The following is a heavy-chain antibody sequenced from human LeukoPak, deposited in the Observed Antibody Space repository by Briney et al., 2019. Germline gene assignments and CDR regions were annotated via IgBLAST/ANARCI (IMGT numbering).Heavy chain of an antibody. D-gene: IGHD2/OR15-2a*01. CDR2: ISAYNGNT. V-gene: IGHV1-18*01. CDR1: GYTFTSYG. J-gene: IGHJ4*02. Sequence: ASVKVSCTASGYTFTSYGISWVRQAPGQGLEWMGWISAYNGNTNYAQKLQGRVTMTTDTSTSTAYMELRSLRSDDTAVYYCARDLSVESALPYGYWGQGTLVTVSS. CDR3: ARDLSVESALPYGY.